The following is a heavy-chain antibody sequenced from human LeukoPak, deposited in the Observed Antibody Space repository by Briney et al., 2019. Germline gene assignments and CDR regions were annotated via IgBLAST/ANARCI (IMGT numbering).Heavy chain of an antibody. D-gene: IGHD4-11*01. CDR1: GASLSSRHW. J-gene: IGHJ5*02. CDR2: IHHSGST. V-gene: IGHV4-4*02. CDR3: ASETDYSDPNYFDP. Sequence: PSETLSLTCVVSGASLSSRHWWSWVRQPPGEGLEWIGQIHHSGSTNYNPSLKSRVTISLDNSKNQFSLKLNSVTAADTALYFCASETDYSDPNYFDPWGQGTLVTVSS.